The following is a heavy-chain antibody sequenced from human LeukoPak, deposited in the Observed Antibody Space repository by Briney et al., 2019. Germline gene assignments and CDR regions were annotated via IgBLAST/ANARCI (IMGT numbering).Heavy chain of an antibody. Sequence: SETLSLTCAVYGGSFSGYYWSWIRQPPGKGLEWIGEINHSGSTNYNPSLKSRVTISVDTSKNQFSLKLSSVTAADTAVYYCATLEGITGTTGDYWGQGTLVTVSS. CDR2: INHSGST. D-gene: IGHD1-14*01. CDR3: ATLEGITGTTGDY. V-gene: IGHV4-34*01. J-gene: IGHJ4*02. CDR1: GGSFSGYY.